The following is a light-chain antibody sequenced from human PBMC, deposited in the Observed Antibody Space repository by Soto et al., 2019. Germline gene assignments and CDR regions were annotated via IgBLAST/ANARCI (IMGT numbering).Light chain of an antibody. CDR3: QQYNEWPLYT. CDR2: GAS. Sequence: EIVMTQSPGTLSVSPGERATLSCRASQSVSSKLAWYQQKPGQAPRLLIYGASTSAPDIPARFSGRGSGTEFTLTISRLQAEDFAVYFCQQYNEWPLYTFGQGTKLEIK. J-gene: IGKJ2*01. V-gene: IGKV3-15*01. CDR1: QSVSSK.